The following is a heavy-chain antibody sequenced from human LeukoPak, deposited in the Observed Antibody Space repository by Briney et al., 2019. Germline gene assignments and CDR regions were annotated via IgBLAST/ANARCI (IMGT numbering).Heavy chain of an antibody. V-gene: IGHV3-30*18. CDR3: AKSKFSCIGNNCYSPDY. Sequence: QAGGSLRLSCGACGLSFSSQDIHGVRQAPGKGLEWVALISYDGSIESYADSVKGRFTISRDNSKNTLYLQVNSLRAEDTAVYYCAKSKFSCIGNNCYSPDYWGQGTLVTVSS. CDR1: GLSFSSQD. CDR2: ISYDGSIE. D-gene: IGHD2-15*01. J-gene: IGHJ4*02.